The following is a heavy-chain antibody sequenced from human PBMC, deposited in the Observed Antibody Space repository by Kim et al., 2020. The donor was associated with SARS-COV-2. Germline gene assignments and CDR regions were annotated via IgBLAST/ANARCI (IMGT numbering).Heavy chain of an antibody. D-gene: IGHD6-19*01. CDR2: VSSSSSTI. Sequence: GGSLRLSCAASGFTFSSYSMNWVRQAPGKGLEWVSYVSSSSSTIYYADSVKGRFTISRDNAKNSLYLQMNSLRDEDTAVYYCAREASSIAVAGLPDYWGQGTLVTVSS. J-gene: IGHJ4*02. CDR1: GFTFSSYS. CDR3: AREASSIAVAGLPDY. V-gene: IGHV3-48*02.